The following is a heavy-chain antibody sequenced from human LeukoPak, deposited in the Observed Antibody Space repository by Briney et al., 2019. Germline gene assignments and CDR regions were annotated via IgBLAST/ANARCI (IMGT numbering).Heavy chain of an antibody. J-gene: IGHJ4*02. V-gene: IGHV3-73*01. CDR1: GFTFSGSA. Sequence: GGSLRLSCAASGFTFSGSAMHWVRQTSGKGLEWVGRIRSKANSYATAYTASVKGRFTISRDDSKNTAYLQMNSLKTEDTAVYYCTVNYCSGGSCYMLWGQGTLVTVSS. D-gene: IGHD2-15*01. CDR3: TVNYCSGGSCYML. CDR2: IRSKANSYAT.